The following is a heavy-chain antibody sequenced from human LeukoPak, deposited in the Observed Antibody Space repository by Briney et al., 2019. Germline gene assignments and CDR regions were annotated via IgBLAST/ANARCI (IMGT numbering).Heavy chain of an antibody. CDR1: GGSISSSNW. Sequence: PSGTLSLTCAVSGGSISSSNWWSWVRQPPGKGLEWIGEIYHSGSTNYNPSLKSRVTISVDKSKNQFSLKLSSVTAADTAVHYCARDRRIAAAGGYFDYWGQGTLVTVSS. D-gene: IGHD6-13*01. J-gene: IGHJ4*02. CDR2: IYHSGST. V-gene: IGHV4-4*02. CDR3: ARDRRIAAAGGYFDY.